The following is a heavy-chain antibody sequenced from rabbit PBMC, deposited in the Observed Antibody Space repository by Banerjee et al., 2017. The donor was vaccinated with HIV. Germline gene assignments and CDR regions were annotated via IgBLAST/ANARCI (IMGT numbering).Heavy chain of an antibody. CDR1: GFSFSSYYY. V-gene: IGHV1S43*01. CDR2: IYTTSGST. Sequence: QSLEESGGGLVKPGASLTLTCIVSGFSFSSYYYMCWVRQAPGRGLELIACIYTTSGSTWYASWVNGRFTISRSTSLNTVDLQMTSLTAADTATYFCARNRGLWGPGTLVTFS. CDR3: ARNRGL. J-gene: IGHJ4*01.